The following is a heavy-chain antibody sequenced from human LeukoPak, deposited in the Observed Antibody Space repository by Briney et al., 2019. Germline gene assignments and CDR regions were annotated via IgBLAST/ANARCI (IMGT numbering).Heavy chain of an antibody. V-gene: IGHV1-2*02. CDR3: ARDNDYGDYAEYYFDY. D-gene: IGHD4-17*01. Sequence: ASVKVSCKASGYTFTGYYLHWVRQAPGQGLEWMGWINPNSGGTNYAQKFQGRVTMTRDTSISTAYMELSRLRSDDTAVYYCARDNDYGDYAEYYFDYWGQGTLVTVSS. J-gene: IGHJ4*02. CDR2: INPNSGGT. CDR1: GYTFTGYY.